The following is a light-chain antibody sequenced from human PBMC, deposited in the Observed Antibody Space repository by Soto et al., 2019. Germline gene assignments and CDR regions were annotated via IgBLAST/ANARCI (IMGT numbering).Light chain of an antibody. J-gene: IGKJ1*01. CDR3: QQYGSSRT. Sequence: ELVLTQSPGTLSLSPGERATLSCRASQSFSSSYLAWYQQRPGQAPRLLIYGASSRATGIPDRFSGSGSGTDFTLTISRLEPEDFAVYYCQQYGSSRTFGQGTKVDIK. CDR2: GAS. V-gene: IGKV3-20*01. CDR1: QSFSSSY.